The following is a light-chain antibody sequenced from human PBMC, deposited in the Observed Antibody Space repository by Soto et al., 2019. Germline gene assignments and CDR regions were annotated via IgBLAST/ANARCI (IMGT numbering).Light chain of an antibody. J-gene: IGKJ2*01. CDR1: QSIGNW. V-gene: IGKV1-5*03. Sequence: DIQMTQSPSTMSASVGDRVTITCRASQSIGNWLAWYQQKPGKAPKLVIYKASSLESGVPSRFSGSVSGTEFTLPNSGLQPVDFAPYNVQNDKGYSPLFAQEPTLEIK. CDR2: KAS. CDR3: QNDKGYSPL.